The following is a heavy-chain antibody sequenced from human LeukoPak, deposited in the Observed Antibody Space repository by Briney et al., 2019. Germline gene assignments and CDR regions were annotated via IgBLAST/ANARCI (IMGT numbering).Heavy chain of an antibody. V-gene: IGHV3-48*01. D-gene: IGHD3-3*01. Sequence: GGSLRLSCAASGFTFSSYSMNWVRQAPGKGLEWVSYISSGGTTIYYADSVKGRFTISRDNSKNTLYLQMNSLRAEDTAVYYCARDGEGVRFLEWLSPFDIWGQGTMVTVSS. CDR1: GFTFSSYS. CDR2: ISSGGTTI. J-gene: IGHJ3*02. CDR3: ARDGEGVRFLEWLSPFDI.